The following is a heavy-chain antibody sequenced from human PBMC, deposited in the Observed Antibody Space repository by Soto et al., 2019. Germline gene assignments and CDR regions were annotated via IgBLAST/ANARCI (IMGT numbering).Heavy chain of an antibody. Sequence: ASVKVSCKASGYTFTSYGISGVRQAPGQGLEWMGWISAYNGNTNYAQKLQGRVTMTTDTSTSTAYMELRSLRSDDTAVYYCARDWAAAGHFDYWGQGTLVTVSS. J-gene: IGHJ4*02. D-gene: IGHD6-13*01. V-gene: IGHV1-18*01. CDR3: ARDWAAAGHFDY. CDR1: GYTFTSYG. CDR2: ISAYNGNT.